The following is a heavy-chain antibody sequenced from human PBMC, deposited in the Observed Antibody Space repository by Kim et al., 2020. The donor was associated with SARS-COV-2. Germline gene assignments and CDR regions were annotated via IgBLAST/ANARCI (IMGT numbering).Heavy chain of an antibody. V-gene: IGHV3-23*01. CDR2: ISGSGGST. D-gene: IGHD5-18*01. J-gene: IGHJ4*02. CDR1: GFTFSSYA. Sequence: GGSLRLSCAASGFTFSSYAMSWVRQAPGKGLEWVSAISGSGGSTFYADSVKGRFTISRDNSKNTLYLQMNSLRAEDTAVYYCAKFGAAWIQLWLDYFDYWGQGTLVTVSS. CDR3: AKFGAAWIQLWLDYFDY.